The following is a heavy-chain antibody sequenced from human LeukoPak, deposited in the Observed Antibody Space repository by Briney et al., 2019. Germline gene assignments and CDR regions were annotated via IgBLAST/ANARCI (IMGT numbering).Heavy chain of an antibody. Sequence: SETLSLTCTVSGGSISSSSYYWGWIRQPPGKGLEWIGSIYYSGSTNYNPSLKSRVTMSIDKSKNQFSLGLSSVTAADTAVYYCARGEGYTSTWYQPHFDYWGQGTLVTVSS. V-gene: IGHV4-39*07. CDR2: IYYSGST. J-gene: IGHJ4*02. CDR3: ARGEGYTSTWYQPHFDY. D-gene: IGHD6-13*01. CDR1: GGSISSSSYY.